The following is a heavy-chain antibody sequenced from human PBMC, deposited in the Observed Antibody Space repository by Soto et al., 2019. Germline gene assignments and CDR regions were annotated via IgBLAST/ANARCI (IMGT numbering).Heavy chain of an antibody. D-gene: IGHD3-3*01. V-gene: IGHV1-46*03. CDR2: INPSGGST. Sequence: ASVKVSCKASGYTFTSYYIHWVRQAPGQGLEWMGIINPSGGSTSYAQKGQGRVTMTRDRSTSTVYMEVSGLRSEDTAVYYCARDHVSSTLYYAYSDIDVWXKGTTVTAP. CDR3: ARDHVSSTLYYAYSDIDV. CDR1: GYTFTSYY. J-gene: IGHJ6*03.